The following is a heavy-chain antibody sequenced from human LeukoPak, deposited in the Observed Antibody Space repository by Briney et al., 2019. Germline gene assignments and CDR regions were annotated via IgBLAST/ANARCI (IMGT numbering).Heavy chain of an antibody. Sequence: PGGSLRLSCAASGFTFSRYAMSWVRQAPGKGLEWVSAISGSGGSTYYADSVKGRFTISRDNSKNTLYLQMNSLRAEDTAVYYCAKMYIIVGATTWFDPWGQGTLVTVSS. J-gene: IGHJ5*02. D-gene: IGHD1-26*01. V-gene: IGHV3-23*01. CDR2: ISGSGGST. CDR3: AKMYIIVGATTWFDP. CDR1: GFTFSRYA.